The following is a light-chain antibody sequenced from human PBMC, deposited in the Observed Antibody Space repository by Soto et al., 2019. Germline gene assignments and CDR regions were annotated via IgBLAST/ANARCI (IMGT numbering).Light chain of an antibody. V-gene: IGLV2-11*01. Sequence: QSALTQPRSVSGSPGQSVTISCTGTSSDVGGYNYVSWYQQHPGKAPKVMIYDVSERPSGVPDRFSGSKSGNTASLTISGLQAEDEADYYCCSYAGSPRYVFGTGTKFTVL. CDR3: CSYAGSPRYV. CDR1: SSDVGGYNY. CDR2: DVS. J-gene: IGLJ1*01.